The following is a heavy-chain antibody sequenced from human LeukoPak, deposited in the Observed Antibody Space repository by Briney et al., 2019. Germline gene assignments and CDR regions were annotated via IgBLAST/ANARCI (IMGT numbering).Heavy chain of an antibody. CDR3: AKETHSTMVPGYAFDI. CDR2: ISWNSGKI. D-gene: IGHD2-8*01. V-gene: IGHV3-9*01. CDR1: GFTFDDYA. J-gene: IGHJ3*02. Sequence: GGSLRLSCAASGFTFDDYAIHWVRQAPGKGLEWVSGISWNSGKIVYADSVKGRFTISRDNAKNSVYLQMDSLRAEDTALYYCAKETHSTMVPGYAFDIRGQGTMVTVSS.